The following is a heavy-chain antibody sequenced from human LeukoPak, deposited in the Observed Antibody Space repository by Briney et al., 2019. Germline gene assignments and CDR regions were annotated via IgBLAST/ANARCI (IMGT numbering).Heavy chain of an antibody. CDR2: IYTSGTI. D-gene: IGHD3-16*01. V-gene: IGHV4-4*07. CDR1: GDSISKYY. CDR3: ARIDGDYVWWFDP. Sequence: WETLSLTCTVSGDSISKYYWSWIRQPAGKGLEWIGRIYTSGTINYSPSLKSRVAISVDKSKNQFSLKLTSVTAADTAVYYCARIDGDYVWWFDPWGQGTLVTVSP. J-gene: IGHJ5*02.